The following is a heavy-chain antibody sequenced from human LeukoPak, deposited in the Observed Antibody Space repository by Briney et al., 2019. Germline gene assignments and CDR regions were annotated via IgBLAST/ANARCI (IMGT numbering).Heavy chain of an antibody. V-gene: IGHV1-2*02. D-gene: IGHD2-2*01. Sequence: ASVKVSYKASGYTFAGYYMHWVRQAPGQGLEWMGWINPNSGGTNYAQKFQGRVTMTRDTSISTAYMELSRLRSDDTAVYYCARPIVVVPAASLGSWFDPWGQGTLVTVSS. CDR1: GYTFAGYY. J-gene: IGHJ5*02. CDR3: ARPIVVVPAASLGSWFDP. CDR2: INPNSGGT.